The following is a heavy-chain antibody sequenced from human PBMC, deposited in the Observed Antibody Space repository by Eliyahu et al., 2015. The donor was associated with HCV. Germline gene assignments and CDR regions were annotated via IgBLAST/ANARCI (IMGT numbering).Heavy chain of an antibody. V-gene: IGHV3-11*01. Sequence: QVQLVESGGGLVKPGGSLRLSCAASGFTFSDYYMSWIRXAPGKGLEWISYMSSSGSTLFYADSVKGRFTISRDNANNSLYLQMNSLRAEDTAIYYCVRDHEVQRTXYDTISGYSDYWGQGILVTVSS. CDR2: MSSSGSTL. J-gene: IGHJ4*02. CDR1: GFTFSDYY. D-gene: IGHD3-22*01. CDR3: VRDHEVQRTXYDTISGYSDY.